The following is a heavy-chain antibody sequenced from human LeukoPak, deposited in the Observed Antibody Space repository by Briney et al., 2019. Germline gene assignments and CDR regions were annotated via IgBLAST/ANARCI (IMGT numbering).Heavy chain of an antibody. CDR3: AKDGWYGWNDGRAFDI. Sequence: PGGSLRLSCAASGFTFSSYAMSWVRQAPGKGLEWVSAISGSGGSTYYADSVKGRFTISRDNSKNALYLQMNSLRAEDTAVYYCAKDGWYGWNDGRAFDIWGQGTMVTVSS. J-gene: IGHJ3*02. D-gene: IGHD1-1*01. V-gene: IGHV3-23*01. CDR1: GFTFSSYA. CDR2: ISGSGGST.